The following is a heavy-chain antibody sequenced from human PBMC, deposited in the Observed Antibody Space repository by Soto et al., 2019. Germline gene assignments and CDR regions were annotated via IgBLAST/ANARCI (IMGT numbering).Heavy chain of an antibody. J-gene: IGHJ4*02. CDR3: AREDHTTSYYGY. Sequence: EVQLVESGGGLVQPGGSLRLSCAASGFTFRTYSMNWVRQAPGKGLEWVSYISSESSTIYYTDSVKGRFTISRDNAKHSLFLQVNSLRDEDTAVYYCAREDHTTSYYGYWGQGTLVTVSS. CDR2: ISSESSTI. D-gene: IGHD3-9*01. V-gene: IGHV3-48*02. CDR1: GFTFRTYS.